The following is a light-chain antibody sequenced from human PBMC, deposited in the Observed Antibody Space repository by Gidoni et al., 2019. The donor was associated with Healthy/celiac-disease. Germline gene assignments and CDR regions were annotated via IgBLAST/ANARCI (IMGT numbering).Light chain of an antibody. J-gene: IGKJ2*01. CDR2: GAS. CDR3: QQYNNWPST. V-gene: IGKV3-15*01. CDR1: QSISSN. Sequence: ENVMPPSPATLAVSPGERATLTCRASQSISSNLAWYQQKPGQAPRLLIYGASTRATGIPARFSGSGSGTEFTLTISSLQSEDFAVYYCQQYNNWPSTFGQXTKLEIK.